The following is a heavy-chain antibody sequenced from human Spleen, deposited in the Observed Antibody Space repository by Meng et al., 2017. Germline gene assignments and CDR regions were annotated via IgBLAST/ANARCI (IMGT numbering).Heavy chain of an antibody. J-gene: IGHJ4*02. Sequence: SLKISCAASGFTFDDYAMHWVRQAPGKGLEWVSGISWNSGSIGYADSVKGRFTISRDNSKNTLYLQMNSLRAEDTAVYYCAKDWREGGSIAVAGDYFDYWGQGTLVTVSS. V-gene: IGHV3-9*01. D-gene: IGHD6-19*01. CDR3: AKDWREGGSIAVAGDYFDY. CDR1: GFTFDDYA. CDR2: ISWNSGSI.